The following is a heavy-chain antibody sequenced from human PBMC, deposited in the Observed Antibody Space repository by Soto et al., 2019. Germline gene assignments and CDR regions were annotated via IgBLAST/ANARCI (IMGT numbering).Heavy chain of an antibody. CDR1: GGSINNYD. Sequence: SETLSLTCTVSGGSINNYDWSWIRQPPGKGLEWIGYIYSRGSTNYHPSLKSRVTISVDTSKNQFSLQLRSVTAADTAVYYCARVWGSYSDHWGLGTLVTVSS. D-gene: IGHD3-16*01. J-gene: IGHJ4*02. CDR2: IYSRGST. V-gene: IGHV4-59*01. CDR3: ARVWGSYSDH.